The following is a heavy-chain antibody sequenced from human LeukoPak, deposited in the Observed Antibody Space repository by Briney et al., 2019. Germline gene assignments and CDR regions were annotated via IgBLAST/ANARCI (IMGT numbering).Heavy chain of an antibody. CDR2: ISSSGSTI. CDR1: GFTFSSYE. D-gene: IGHD3-10*01. CDR3: ARDRYSTLGDMVRGAFDP. J-gene: IGHJ5*02. V-gene: IGHV3-48*03. Sequence: GGSLRLSCAASGFTFSSYEMNWVRQAPGKGLEWVSYISSSGSTIYNADSVKGRFTISRDNAKNSLYLQMNSLRAEDTAVYYCARDRYSTLGDMVRGAFDPWGQGTLVTVSS.